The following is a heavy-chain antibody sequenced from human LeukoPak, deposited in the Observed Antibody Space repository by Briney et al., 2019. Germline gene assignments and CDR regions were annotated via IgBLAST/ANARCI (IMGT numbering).Heavy chain of an antibody. J-gene: IGHJ4*02. CDR3: ASPAAGREYYFDY. D-gene: IGHD6-13*01. V-gene: IGHV1-2*02. CDR1: GYTFTGYY. CDR2: INPNSGGT. Sequence: ASVKVSCKASGYTFTGYYMHWVRQAPGQGLEWMGWINPNSGGTNYAQKFQGRVTMTRDTSISTAYMELSRLRSDDTAAYYCASPAAGREYYFDYWGQGTLVTVSS.